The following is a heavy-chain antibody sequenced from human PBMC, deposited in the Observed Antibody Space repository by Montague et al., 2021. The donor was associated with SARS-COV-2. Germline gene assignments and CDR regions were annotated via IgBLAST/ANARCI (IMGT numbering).Heavy chain of an antibody. CDR2: IHYSGIT. CDR3: ARLAVIISGAPPTRLPRYMDV. CDR1: GGSFSSSPYY. V-gene: IGHV4-39*01. Sequence: SETLSLTCTVSGGSFSSSPYYWGWVRQSPGKGLEWIGNIHYSGITDYNASLETRVTISVDTSKNQFSLKLTSVTAADTAVYYCARLAVIISGAPPTRLPRYMDVWGKGTTVTVSS. D-gene: IGHD3-3*01. J-gene: IGHJ6*03.